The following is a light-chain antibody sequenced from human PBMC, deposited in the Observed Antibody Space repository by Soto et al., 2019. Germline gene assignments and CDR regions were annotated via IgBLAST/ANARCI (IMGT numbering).Light chain of an antibody. CDR2: AAS. Sequence: AIQMTQSPSSLSANVGDRVTVTCRASQGIRNDLGWYQQKPGKAPKLLIYAASSLQSGVPPRFSGTGSGTDFTLTISSLQPEDFATYYCLQDYNYPRTFGHGTKVEVK. V-gene: IGKV1-6*01. CDR1: QGIRND. CDR3: LQDYNYPRT. J-gene: IGKJ1*01.